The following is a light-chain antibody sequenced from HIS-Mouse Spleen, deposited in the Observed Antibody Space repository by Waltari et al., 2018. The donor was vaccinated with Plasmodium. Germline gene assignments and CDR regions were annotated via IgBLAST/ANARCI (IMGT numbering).Light chain of an antibody. J-gene: IGKJ3*01. CDR2: GAS. Sequence: EIVMTQSPATLSVSPGERATLSCRASQSVSSNLAWYQQKPGQAPRLRIYGASTRATGIPARFRGSGSGTEFTLTISSLQSEDFAVYYCQQYNNWPFTFGPGTKVDIK. CDR1: QSVSSN. V-gene: IGKV3-15*01. CDR3: QQYNNWPFT.